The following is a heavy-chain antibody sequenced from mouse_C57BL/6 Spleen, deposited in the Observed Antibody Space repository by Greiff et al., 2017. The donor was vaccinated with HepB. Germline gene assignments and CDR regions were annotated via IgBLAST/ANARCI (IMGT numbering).Heavy chain of an antibody. J-gene: IGHJ4*01. CDR1: GYAFSSSW. CDR3: ARWGYYDYDYAMDY. D-gene: IGHD2-4*01. V-gene: IGHV1-82*01. Sequence: VQLQQSGPELVKPGASVKISCKASGYAFSSSWMNWVKQRPGKGLEWIGRIYPGDGDTNYNGKFKGKATLTADKSSSTAYMQLSSLTSEDSAVYFCARWGYYDYDYAMDYWGQGTSVTVSS. CDR2: IYPGDGDT.